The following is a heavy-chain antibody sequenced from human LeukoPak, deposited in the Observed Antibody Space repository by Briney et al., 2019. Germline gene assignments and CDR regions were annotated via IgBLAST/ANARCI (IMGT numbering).Heavy chain of an antibody. Sequence: GASVKVSCKASGYTFTSYYMHWVRQAPGQGLEWMGIINPSGGSTSYTQKFQGRVTITRDTSTSTVYMELSSLRSEDTAVYYCAREGFPPKISDFWSGLGPYCYYGMDVWGQGTTVTVSS. CDR2: INPSGGST. CDR1: GYTFTSYY. D-gene: IGHD3-3*01. J-gene: IGHJ6*02. V-gene: IGHV1-46*01. CDR3: AREGFPPKISDFWSGLGPYCYYGMDV.